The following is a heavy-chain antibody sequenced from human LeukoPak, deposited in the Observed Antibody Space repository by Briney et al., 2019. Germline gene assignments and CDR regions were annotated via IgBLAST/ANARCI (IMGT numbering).Heavy chain of an antibody. Sequence: SETLSLTCTVSGGSISSSSYYWGWIRQPPGKGLEWIGSIYYSGSTYYNPSLKSRVTISVDTSKNQFSLKLSSVTAADTAVYYCARTQTSIQLWFDYWGQGTLVTVSS. CDR2: IYYSGST. CDR1: GGSISSSSYY. J-gene: IGHJ4*02. D-gene: IGHD5-18*01. V-gene: IGHV4-39*07. CDR3: ARTQTSIQLWFDY.